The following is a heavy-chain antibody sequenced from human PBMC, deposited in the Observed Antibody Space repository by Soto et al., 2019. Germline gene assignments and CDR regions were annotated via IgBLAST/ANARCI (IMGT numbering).Heavy chain of an antibody. CDR2: IYYTGST. D-gene: IGHD7-27*01. CDR3: ARHSWELRKTFDY. V-gene: IGHV4-59*08. J-gene: IGHJ4*01. Sequence: QVQLQESGPGLVKPSETLSLTCTVSGGSINNYYWSWIRQPPGKGLEWIGYIYYTGSTTYNPSLTCRVTISLDTSTNQFSLKLDSVTAADTAVYYCARHSWELRKTFDYWGQGTLVTVSS. CDR1: GGSINNYY.